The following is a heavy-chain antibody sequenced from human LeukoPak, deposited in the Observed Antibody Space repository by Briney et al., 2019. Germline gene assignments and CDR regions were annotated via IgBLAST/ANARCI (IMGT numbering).Heavy chain of an antibody. J-gene: IGHJ4*02. CDR1: GFTVSTNY. CDR3: AKEHYDSSGCFDY. CDR2: IYSDGRT. V-gene: IGHV3-53*01. D-gene: IGHD3-22*01. Sequence: PGGSLRLSCAASGFTVSTNYMSWVRQAPGKGLEWVSVIYSDGRTYYADSVKGRFTISRDNSKNTLYLQMNSLRAEDTAVYYCAKEHYDSSGCFDYWGQGTLVTVSS.